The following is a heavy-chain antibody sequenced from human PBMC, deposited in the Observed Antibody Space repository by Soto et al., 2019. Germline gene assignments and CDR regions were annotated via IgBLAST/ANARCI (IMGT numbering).Heavy chain of an antibody. D-gene: IGHD3-10*01. CDR2: INHSGST. CDR1: GGSFSCYY. J-gene: IGHJ4*02. CDR3: ARGLSQPGAYPHYYGSGSYFDY. V-gene: IGHV4-34*01. Sequence: SETLSLTCAVYGGSFSCYYWSWIRQPPGEGLEWIGEINHSGSTNYNPSLKSRVTISVDTSKNQFSLKLSSVTAADTAVYYCARGLSQPGAYPHYYGSGSYFDYWGQGTLVTVSS.